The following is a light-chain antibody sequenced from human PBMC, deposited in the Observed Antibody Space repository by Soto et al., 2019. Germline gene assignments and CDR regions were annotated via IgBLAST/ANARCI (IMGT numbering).Light chain of an antibody. J-gene: IGKJ5*01. CDR3: QRYGRSPIN. Sequence: DSVFRQSPGTLSLSPGESATHSCRARQSLTNNFLAGYQQTPGQAPRLLIFGASSRSSGIPYRFSGRGSGAFSTLIVSRLDAEFVAEYCYQRYGRSPINFGQGTRLEIK. CDR2: GAS. CDR1: QSLTNNF. V-gene: IGKV3-20*01.